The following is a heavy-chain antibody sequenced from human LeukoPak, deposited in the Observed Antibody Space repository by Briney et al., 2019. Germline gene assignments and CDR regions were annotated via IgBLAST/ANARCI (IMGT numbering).Heavy chain of an antibody. CDR3: ARVYYDSSGYPSRHIDY. J-gene: IGHJ4*02. D-gene: IGHD3-22*01. CDR2: INHSGST. V-gene: IGHV4-34*01. CDR1: GGSFSGYY. Sequence: SETLSLTCAAYGGSFSGYYWSWIRQPPGKGLEWIGEINHSGSTNYNPSLKSRVTISVDTSKNQFSLKLSSVTAADTAVYYCARVYYDSSGYPSRHIDYWGQGTLVTVSS.